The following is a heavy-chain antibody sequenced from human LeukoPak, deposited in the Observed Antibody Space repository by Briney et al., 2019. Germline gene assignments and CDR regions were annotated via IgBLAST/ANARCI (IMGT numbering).Heavy chain of an antibody. J-gene: IGHJ3*02. V-gene: IGHV1-2*02. CDR3: ARAGRYCSSTSCLQGAFDI. D-gene: IGHD2-2*01. CDR1: GYTFTGYY. Sequence: ASVKVSCKASGYTFTGYYMHWVRQAPGQGLEWMGWINPNSGGTNYAQKFQGGVTMTRDTSISTAYMELSRLRSDDTAVYYCARAGRYCSSTSCLQGAFDIWGQGTMVTVSS. CDR2: INPNSGGT.